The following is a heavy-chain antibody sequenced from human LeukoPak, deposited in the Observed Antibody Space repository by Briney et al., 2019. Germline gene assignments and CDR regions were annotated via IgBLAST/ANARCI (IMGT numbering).Heavy chain of an antibody. CDR3: ARASLWYYNYYYYYMDV. D-gene: IGHD2-8*01. V-gene: IGHV1-8*03. Sequence: GASGKVSCKASGYTFTRYDINWVRQATGQGLEWMGWMNPNSGNTGYAQKFQGRVTITRNTSISTAYMELSSLRSEDTAVYYCARASLWYYNYYYYYMDVWGKGTTVTVSS. CDR1: GYTFTRYD. CDR2: MNPNSGNT. J-gene: IGHJ6*03.